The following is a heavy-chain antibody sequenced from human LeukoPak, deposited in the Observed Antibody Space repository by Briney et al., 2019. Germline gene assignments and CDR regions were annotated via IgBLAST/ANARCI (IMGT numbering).Heavy chain of an antibody. CDR3: ARGPPNWGMVGY. D-gene: IGHD7-27*01. CDR1: GYTYTSFD. Sequence: ASVKVSCKASGYTYTSFDFNWVRQATGQGLEWMGWMKSNNGHTGYAQKFQGRVTMTRDTSISTAYMELSSLTFEDTAVYYCARGPPNWGMVGYWGQGTLVTVSS. J-gene: IGHJ4*02. CDR2: MKSNNGHT. V-gene: IGHV1-8*01.